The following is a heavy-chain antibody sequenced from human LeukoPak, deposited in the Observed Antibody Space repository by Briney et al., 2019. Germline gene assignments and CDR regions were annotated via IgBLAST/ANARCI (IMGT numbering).Heavy chain of an antibody. D-gene: IGHD5-24*01. CDR1: GGSISSYY. V-gene: IGHV4-59*01. Sequence: PSETLSLTCTVSGGSISSYYWSWIRQPPGRGLEWIGCIYYTGTTNYNPSLKSRLTISVDTSKNQFSLNLNSVTAADTAVYYCARAHTRDGYNGFDPWGQGTLVTVSS. J-gene: IGHJ5*02. CDR2: IYYTGTT. CDR3: ARAHTRDGYNGFDP.